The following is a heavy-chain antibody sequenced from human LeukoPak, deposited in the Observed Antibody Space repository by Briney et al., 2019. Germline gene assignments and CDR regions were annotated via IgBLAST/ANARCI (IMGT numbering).Heavy chain of an antibody. Sequence: ASVKVSCKASGYTFTGYYMHWVRQAPGQGLEWMGWINPNSGGTNYAQKFQGRVTMTRDTSISTAYMELSRLRSDDTAVYYCARGDCGGDCYSSGSNWFDPWGQGTLVTVSS. J-gene: IGHJ5*02. CDR3: ARGDCGGDCYSSGSNWFDP. CDR2: INPNSGGT. V-gene: IGHV1-2*02. D-gene: IGHD2-21*01. CDR1: GYTFTGYY.